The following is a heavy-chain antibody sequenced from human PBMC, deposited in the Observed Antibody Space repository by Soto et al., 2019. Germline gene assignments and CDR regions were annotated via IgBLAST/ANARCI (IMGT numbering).Heavy chain of an antibody. CDR1: GFTFISYA. Sequence: PLGSVSLSCASSGFTFISYAMSWVRQAPGKGLEWVSAISGSGGSTYYADSVKGRFTISRDNSKNTLYLQMNSLRAEDTAVYYCAKLGSSGYFDYWGQGTLVTVSS. D-gene: IGHD3-22*01. CDR3: AKLGSSGYFDY. CDR2: ISGSGGST. V-gene: IGHV3-23*01. J-gene: IGHJ4*02.